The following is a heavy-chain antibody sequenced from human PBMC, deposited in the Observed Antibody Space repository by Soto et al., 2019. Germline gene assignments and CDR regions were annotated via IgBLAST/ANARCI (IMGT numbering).Heavy chain of an antibody. D-gene: IGHD2-2*01. Sequence: QLQLQESGPRLVKPSETLSLTCSVSGGSISSSSYSWGWIRQPPGKGLEWIGTIYYSGSTHYNPSLGGRVAISADTPNNHLSLRLPSVTAADTAVYYCGRQPGHCGSTTCFGYYSVDVWDQGTTVTVS. CDR2: IYYSGST. J-gene: IGHJ6*02. V-gene: IGHV4-39*01. CDR1: GGSISSSSYS. CDR3: GRQPGHCGSTTCFGYYSVDV.